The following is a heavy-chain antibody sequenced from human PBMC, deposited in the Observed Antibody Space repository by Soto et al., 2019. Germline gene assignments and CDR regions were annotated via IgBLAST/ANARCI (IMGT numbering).Heavy chain of an antibody. V-gene: IGHV4-59*01. D-gene: IGHD4-17*01. CDR2: VFFTGST. CDR3: AREDGDFVYVH. CDR1: GGSIRNYY. J-gene: IGHJ4*02. Sequence: QVQLRESGPGLLRTSETLSLTCTVSGGSIRNYYLTWIRQSPGKGLEWIGHVFFTGSTKYSPSLESRVTISVDTSQNQFSLSLTSVTTADTAVYYCAREDGDFVYVHWGQGTLVTVSS.